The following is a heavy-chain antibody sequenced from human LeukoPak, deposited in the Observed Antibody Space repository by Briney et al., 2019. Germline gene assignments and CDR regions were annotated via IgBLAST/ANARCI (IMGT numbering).Heavy chain of an antibody. Sequence: PSETLSLTCTVSGGSIRSYYWSWIRQTPGKGLEWIGYIDYSGSTNYDPSLKSRVTISVDTPKNQFSLKLSSVTAADTAVYYCARAPNYGGKPFDYWGQGTLVTVSS. V-gene: IGHV4-59*08. CDR1: GGSIRSYY. D-gene: IGHD4-23*01. CDR2: IDYSGST. J-gene: IGHJ4*02. CDR3: ARAPNYGGKPFDY.